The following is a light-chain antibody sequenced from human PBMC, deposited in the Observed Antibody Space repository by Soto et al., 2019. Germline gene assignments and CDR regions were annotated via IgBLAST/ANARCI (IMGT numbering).Light chain of an antibody. Sequence: EIVMTQSPDTLSLSPVEGATLSCRVSQSIRSNLAWYQQKPGQAPRLLIFGASNRAAGIPARFSGSGSGTDFTLTISSLEPEDFAVYYCQKRSNWPRKFGQGTKVDIK. V-gene: IGKV3-11*01. J-gene: IGKJ1*01. CDR3: QKRSNWPRK. CDR1: QSIRSN. CDR2: GAS.